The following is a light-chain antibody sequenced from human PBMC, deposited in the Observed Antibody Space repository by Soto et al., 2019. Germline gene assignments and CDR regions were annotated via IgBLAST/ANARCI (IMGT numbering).Light chain of an antibody. J-gene: IGLJ3*02. CDR3: NSYAGSNNWV. V-gene: IGLV2-8*01. CDR1: SSDIGGYNY. Sequence: QSALTQPPSVSGSPGQSVTISCTGTSSDIGGYNYVSWYQQHPGKAPKLMISEVSKRPSGVPDRFSGSKSGNTASLTVSGLQAEDEADYYCNSYAGSNNWVFGGGTKLTVL. CDR2: EVS.